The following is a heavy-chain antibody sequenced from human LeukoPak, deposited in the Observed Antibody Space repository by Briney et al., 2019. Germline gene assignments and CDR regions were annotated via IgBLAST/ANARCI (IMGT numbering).Heavy chain of an antibody. CDR1: GFTFRSYW. V-gene: IGHV3-7*01. Sequence: GGSLRLSCAASGFTFRSYWMSWVRQAPGKGLEWVANIKQDGSEKYYVDSVKGRFTISRDNAKNSLYLQMNSLRAEDTAVYYCARDAGGEQQLVFDYWGQGTLVTVSS. CDR2: IKQDGSEK. CDR3: ARDAGGEQQLVFDY. D-gene: IGHD6-13*01. J-gene: IGHJ4*02.